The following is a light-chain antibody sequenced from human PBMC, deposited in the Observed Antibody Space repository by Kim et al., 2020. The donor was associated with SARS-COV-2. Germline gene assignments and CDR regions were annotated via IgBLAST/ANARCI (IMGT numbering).Light chain of an antibody. CDR1: QSLLHSNGYTY. V-gene: IGKV2-28*01. CDR2: LGS. J-gene: IGKJ1*01. CDR3: MQAVQTPWT. Sequence: EPASISCRSSQSLLHSNGYTYLEWYLQKPGQSPQLLIYLGSNRASGVPDRFSASESGTDFTLKSSRVEAEDVGVYYCMQAVQTPWTCGQGTKVDIK.